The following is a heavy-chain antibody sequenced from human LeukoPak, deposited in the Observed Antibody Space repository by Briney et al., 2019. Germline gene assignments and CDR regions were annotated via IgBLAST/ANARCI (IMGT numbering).Heavy chain of an antibody. J-gene: IGHJ4*02. CDR3: ARAGTPLVVVITY. CDR2: IYSGGST. CDR1: GFTVSSNC. V-gene: IGHV3-53*01. D-gene: IGHD3-22*01. Sequence: GGSLRLSCAASGFTVSSNCMSWVRQAPGKGLEWVSVIYSGGSTYYADSVKGRFTISRDNSKNTLYLQMNSLRAEDTAVYYCARAGTPLVVVITYWGQGTLVTVSS.